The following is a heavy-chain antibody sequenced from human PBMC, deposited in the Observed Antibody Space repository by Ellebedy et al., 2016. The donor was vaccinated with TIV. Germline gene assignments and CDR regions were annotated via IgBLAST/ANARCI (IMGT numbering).Heavy chain of an antibody. V-gene: IGHV3-23*01. Sequence: PGGSLRLSCAASGFTFSSYAMSWVRQAPGKGLEWVSAISGSGDTTYYADSVQGRFTISRDNSKNTLYLQMNSLRAEDTAVYYCARDRGTTMTVSDYWGQGTLVTVSS. J-gene: IGHJ4*02. CDR3: ARDRGTTMTVSDY. CDR2: ISGSGDTT. CDR1: GFTFSSYA. D-gene: IGHD3-22*01.